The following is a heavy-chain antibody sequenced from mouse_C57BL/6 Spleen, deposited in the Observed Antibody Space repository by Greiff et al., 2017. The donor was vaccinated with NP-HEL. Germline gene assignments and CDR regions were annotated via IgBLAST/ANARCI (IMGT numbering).Heavy chain of an antibody. V-gene: IGHV1-82*01. J-gene: IGHJ4*01. CDR1: GYAFSSSW. Sequence: QVQLQQSGPELVKPGASVKISCKASGYAFSSSWMNWVKLRPGKGLEWIGRIYPGDGDTNYNGKFKGKATLTADKSSSTAYMQLSSLTSEDSAVYFCARQVMDYWGQGTSVTVSS. CDR2: IYPGDGDT. CDR3: ARQVMDY.